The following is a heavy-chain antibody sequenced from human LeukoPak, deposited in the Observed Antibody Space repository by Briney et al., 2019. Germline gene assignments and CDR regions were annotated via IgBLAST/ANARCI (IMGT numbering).Heavy chain of an antibody. D-gene: IGHD1-26*01. V-gene: IGHV3-23*01. CDR1: GFTFSSYA. CDR3: AAVQVGANYYFDY. Sequence: GGSLRLSCAASGFTFSSYAMSWVRQAPGKGLEWVSAISGSGGSTYYADSVKGRFTISRDNSKNTLYLQMNSLRSEDTAVYYCAAVQVGANYYFDYWGQGTLVTVSS. J-gene: IGHJ4*02. CDR2: ISGSGGST.